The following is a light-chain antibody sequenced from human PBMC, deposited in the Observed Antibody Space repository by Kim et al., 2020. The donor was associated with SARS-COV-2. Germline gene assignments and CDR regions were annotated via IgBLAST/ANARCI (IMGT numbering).Light chain of an antibody. CDR3: SSYTTSSTYL. CDR2: DVY. V-gene: IGLV2-14*03. CDR1: TSDVGNYDY. J-gene: IGLJ3*02. Sequence: GQSFTMSCTGATSDVGNYDYVSWYQQHPGKAPKLMIYDVYKRPSGVSNRFSGTKSGNTASLTISGLQAEDEADYYCSSYTTSSTYLFGVGTQLTVL.